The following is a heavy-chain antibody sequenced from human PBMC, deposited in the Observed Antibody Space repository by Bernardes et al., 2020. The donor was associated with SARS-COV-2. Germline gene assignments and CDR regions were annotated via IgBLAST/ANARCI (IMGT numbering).Heavy chain of an antibody. D-gene: IGHD3-3*01. V-gene: IGHV3-23*01. CDR2: ISGSSVST. J-gene: IGHJ4*02. CDR1: GFTFSSYA. CDR3: ARGFFGPLDY. Sequence: GGSLRLSCAASGFTFSSYAMSWVRQAPGKGLEWVSVISGSSVSTYYADSVKGRLTISRDNSKNTLYLQMNSLRAEDTAVYYCARGFFGPLDYWGQGTLVTVSS.